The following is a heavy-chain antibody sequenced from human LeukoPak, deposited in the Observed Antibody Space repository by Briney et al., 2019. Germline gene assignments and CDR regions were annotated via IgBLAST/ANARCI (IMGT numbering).Heavy chain of an antibody. J-gene: IGHJ4*02. CDR1: GFTFSSYA. Sequence: GGSLRLSCAASGFTFSSYAMSWVRQAPGKGLEWVSAISGSGGSTYYADSVKGRFTISRDKSTNTLYLQMNSLRAEDTAVYYCAKDMREVLLWFGESPLGPIDYWGQGTLVTVSS. V-gene: IGHV3-23*01. CDR2: ISGSGGST. CDR3: AKDMREVLLWFGESPLGPIDY. D-gene: IGHD3-10*01.